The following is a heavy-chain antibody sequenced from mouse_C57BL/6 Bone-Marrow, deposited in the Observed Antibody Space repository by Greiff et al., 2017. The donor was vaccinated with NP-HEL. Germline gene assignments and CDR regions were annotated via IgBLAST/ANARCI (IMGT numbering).Heavy chain of an antibody. D-gene: IGHD1-1*01. CDR2: ISNGGGST. V-gene: IGHV5-12*01. CDR1: GFTFSDYY. Sequence: EVKLVESGGGLVQPGGSLKLSCAASGFTFSDYYMYWVRQTPEKRLEWVAYISNGGGSTYYPDTVKGRFTISRDNAKNTLYLQMSRLKSEDTAMYYCARWGTTVVATNYYAMDYWGQGTSVTVSS. J-gene: IGHJ4*01. CDR3: ARWGTTVVATNYYAMDY.